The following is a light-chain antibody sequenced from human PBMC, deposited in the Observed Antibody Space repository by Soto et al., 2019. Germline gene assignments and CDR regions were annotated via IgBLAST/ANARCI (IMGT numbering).Light chain of an antibody. Sequence: QTVVTQPPSASGSPGQSVTISCTGTSSDIGGYYYVSWYQQHPGKAPKLILYEVTKRPSGVPDRFSGSKSGNTASLTVSGLQAEDEAEYYCSSYGGSNNLLFGGGTKLTVL. J-gene: IGLJ2*01. CDR3: SSYGGSNNLL. CDR1: SSDIGGYYY. V-gene: IGLV2-8*01. CDR2: EVT.